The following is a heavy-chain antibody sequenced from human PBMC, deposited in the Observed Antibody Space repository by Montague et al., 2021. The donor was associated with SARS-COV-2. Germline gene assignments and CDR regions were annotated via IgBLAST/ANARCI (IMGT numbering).Heavy chain of an antibody. Sequence: SETLSLTCAVYGGSFSGYYWSWIRQPPGKGLEWIGEINHSGSTNYNPSLKSRVTISADTSKNQFSLKLSSVTAADTAVYYCAREGRWNHIVVVSAAYYFDSWGQGTLVTVSS. J-gene: IGHJ4*02. CDR3: AREGRWNHIVVVSAAYYFDS. V-gene: IGHV4-34*01. D-gene: IGHD2-2*01. CDR2: INHSGST. CDR1: GGSFSGYY.